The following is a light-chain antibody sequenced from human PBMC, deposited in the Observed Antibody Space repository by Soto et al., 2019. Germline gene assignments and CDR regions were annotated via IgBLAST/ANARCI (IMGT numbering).Light chain of an antibody. V-gene: IGLV2-23*03. CDR3: CSYAGSSTFPYV. CDR2: EGS. CDR1: SSDVGSYNL. J-gene: IGLJ1*01. Sequence: QSALTQPASVSGSPGQSITISCTGTSSDVGSYNLVSWYQQHPGKAPKLMIYEGSKRPSGVSNRFSGSKSGNTAYLTISGLQAEDEADYYCCSYAGSSTFPYVFGTGTKLTVL.